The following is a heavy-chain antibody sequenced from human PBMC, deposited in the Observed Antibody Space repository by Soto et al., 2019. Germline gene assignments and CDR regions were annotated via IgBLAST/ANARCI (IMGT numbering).Heavy chain of an antibody. V-gene: IGHV4-34*01. J-gene: IGHJ4*02. CDR2: INHSGST. CDR1: GGSFSGYY. CDR3: ARGFAIFGVVISLDY. Sequence: PSETLSLTCAVYGGSFSGYYWSWIRQPPGKGLEWIGEINHSGSTNYNPSLKSRVTISVDTSKNQFSLKLSSVTAADTAVYYCARGFAIFGVVISLDYWGQGTLVTVSS. D-gene: IGHD3-3*01.